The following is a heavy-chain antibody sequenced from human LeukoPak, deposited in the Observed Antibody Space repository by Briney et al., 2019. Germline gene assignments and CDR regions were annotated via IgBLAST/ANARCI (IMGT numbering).Heavy chain of an antibody. V-gene: IGHV3-7*01. CDR3: ARDPYSGSYGNEYYYYMDV. Sequence: PGGSLRLSCEASGFTFGTFWMSWVRQAPGKGLEWVANIKQGGSEKNYVDSVKGRFTISRDNARNSLSLQMNSLRAEDTAVYYCARDPYSGSYGNEYYYYMDVWGKGTTVTISS. CDR2: IKQGGSEK. J-gene: IGHJ6*03. D-gene: IGHD1-26*01. CDR1: GFTFGTFW.